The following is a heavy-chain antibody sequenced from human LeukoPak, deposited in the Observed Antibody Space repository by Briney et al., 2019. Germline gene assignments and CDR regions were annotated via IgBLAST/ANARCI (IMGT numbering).Heavy chain of an antibody. CDR1: GFTFISYA. V-gene: IGHV3-30-3*01. J-gene: IGHJ6*02. D-gene: IGHD1/OR15-1a*01. CDR3: ARLTGTAPNYYFGVDV. CDR2: ISYDGVSK. Sequence: PGGSLRLSCAASGFTFISYAIHWVRQVPGKGLEWVALISYDGVSKYYSDSVKGRFTISRDNSKNTLYLQMDYLRGEDTAIYYCARLTGTAPNYYFGVDVWGQGTTVTVSS.